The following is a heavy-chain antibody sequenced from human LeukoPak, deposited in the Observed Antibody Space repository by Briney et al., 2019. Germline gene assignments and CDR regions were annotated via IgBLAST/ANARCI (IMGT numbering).Heavy chain of an antibody. CDR3: ARGGGAYYYSSSGYYGAAFDF. Sequence: GGSLRLSCAVSGFTVSTNYISWVRQAPGKGLEWVSVIYSGGSTYYADSVKGRFTISSDNSENTLFLQLNNLRAEDTAVYYCARGGGAYYYSSSGYYGAAFDFWGQGTMVTVSS. D-gene: IGHD3-22*01. V-gene: IGHV3-66*01. J-gene: IGHJ3*01. CDR1: GFTVSTNY. CDR2: IYSGGST.